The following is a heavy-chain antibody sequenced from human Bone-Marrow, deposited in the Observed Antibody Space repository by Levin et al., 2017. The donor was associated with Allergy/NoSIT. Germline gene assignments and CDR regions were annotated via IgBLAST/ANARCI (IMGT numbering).Heavy chain of an antibody. V-gene: IGHV3-30*04. J-gene: IGHJ4*02. D-gene: IGHD1-26*01. CDR2: MSHDVNNK. CDR1: GFAFSTYT. CDR3: ARGGEWELPFDY. Sequence: PGGSLRLSCAASGFAFSTYTLHWVRQAPGKGLEWVALMSHDVNNKDYADSVKGRFTVSRDNSKNTLYLQMNSLRPEDTAVYYCARGGEWELPFDYWGQGTLVTVSS.